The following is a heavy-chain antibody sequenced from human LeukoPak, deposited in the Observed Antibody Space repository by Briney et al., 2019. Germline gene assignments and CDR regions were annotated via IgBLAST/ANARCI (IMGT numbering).Heavy chain of an antibody. CDR3: ASILRGYSGYDFFGY. V-gene: IGHV3-7*03. CDR1: GFTFSSYW. D-gene: IGHD5-12*01. J-gene: IGHJ4*02. Sequence: GGSLRLSCAASGFTFSSYWTSWVRQAPGKGLEWVANIKQDGSEKYYVDSVKGRFTISRDNAKNSLYLQMNSLRAEDTAVYYCASILRGYSGYDFFGYWGQGTLVTVSS. CDR2: IKQDGSEK.